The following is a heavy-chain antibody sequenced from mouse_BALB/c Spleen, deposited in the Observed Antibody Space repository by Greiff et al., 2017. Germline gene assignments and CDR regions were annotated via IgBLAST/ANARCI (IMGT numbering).Heavy chain of an antibody. D-gene: IGHD1-1*01. V-gene: IGHV5-12-1*01. CDR1: GFAFSSYD. Sequence: EVQGVESGGGLVKPGGSLKLSCAASGFAFSSYDMSWVRQTPEKRLEWVAYISSGGGSTYYPDTVKGRFTISRDNAKNTLYLQMSSLKSEDTAMYYCARHSTTVVTRYFDVWGAGTTVTVAS. J-gene: IGHJ1*01. CDR3: ARHSTTVVTRYFDV. CDR2: ISSGGGST.